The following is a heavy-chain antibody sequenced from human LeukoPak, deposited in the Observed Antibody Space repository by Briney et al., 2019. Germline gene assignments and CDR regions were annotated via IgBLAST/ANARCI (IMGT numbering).Heavy chain of an antibody. CDR1: GFTFSRYA. CDR2: ISGGGDNT. D-gene: IGHD1-1*01. J-gene: IGHJ1*01. Sequence: PGVSLRLSCAASGFTFSRYAMSWVRQAPGKGLEWVSAISGGGDNTYYADSVRGRFTISRDNSKNTLFLQMNSLRAEDTAIYYCAKPVDGASVQRYFQHWGQGTLVTVSS. CDR3: AKPVDGASVQRYFQH. V-gene: IGHV3-23*01.